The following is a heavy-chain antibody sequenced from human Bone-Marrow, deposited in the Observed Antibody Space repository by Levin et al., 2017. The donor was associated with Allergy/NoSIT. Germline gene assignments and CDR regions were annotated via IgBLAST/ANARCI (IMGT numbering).Heavy chain of an antibody. D-gene: IGHD2-8*01. CDR3: ARNVPLTANGY. Sequence: GGSLRLSCAVSGFTVYNNYMSWVRQAPGKGLEWVSLIYSGGTTQYADSVKGRFTISRDSSKNTLYLQMNSLTPEDTAMYYCARNVPLTANGYLGQGTLVTVSS. J-gene: IGHJ4*02. CDR2: IYSGGTT. V-gene: IGHV3-66*01. CDR1: GFTVYNNY.